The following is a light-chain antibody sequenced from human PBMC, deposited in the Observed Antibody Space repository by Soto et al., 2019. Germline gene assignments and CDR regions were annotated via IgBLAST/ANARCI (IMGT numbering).Light chain of an antibody. J-gene: IGKJ1*01. V-gene: IGKV2-40*01. CDR2: TAS. Sequence: DIVMTQTPLSLPVTPGEPASISCRSSQSLLDSDDENTYLDWYLQKPGQSPQLLIYTASHRASGVPDRFSGSGSGTDFTLKISRVEAEDVGVFYCMQRIEFPWTFGQGTKVEIK. CDR3: MQRIEFPWT. CDR1: QSLLDSDDENTY.